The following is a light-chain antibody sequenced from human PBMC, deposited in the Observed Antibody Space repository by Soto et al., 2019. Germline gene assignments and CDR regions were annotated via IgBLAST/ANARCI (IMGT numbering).Light chain of an antibody. CDR2: AAS. V-gene: IGKV1D-12*01. J-gene: IGKJ5*01. Sequence: DIQMTQSPSSVSASVGDRVTITCRASQGISRWLAWYQQKPGKAPKLLIYAASSLQSGVPSRFGGSGSGTDFTLTISSLQPEDFATYYCQQANSFPITFGQGTRLEIK. CDR1: QGISRW. CDR3: QQANSFPIT.